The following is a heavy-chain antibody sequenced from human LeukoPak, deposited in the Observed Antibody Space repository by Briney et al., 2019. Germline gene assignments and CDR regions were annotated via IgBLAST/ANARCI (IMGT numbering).Heavy chain of an antibody. J-gene: IGHJ4*02. Sequence: PGGSLRLSCAASGFIFSSYAMSWVRQAPGKGLEWVSAISGSGGSTYYADSVKGRFTISRDNSKNTLYLQMNSLRAEDTAVYYCARDPPDYYGSGSYLDYWGQGTLVTVPS. V-gene: IGHV3-23*01. CDR3: ARDPPDYYGSGSYLDY. CDR2: ISGSGGST. D-gene: IGHD3-10*01. CDR1: GFIFSSYA.